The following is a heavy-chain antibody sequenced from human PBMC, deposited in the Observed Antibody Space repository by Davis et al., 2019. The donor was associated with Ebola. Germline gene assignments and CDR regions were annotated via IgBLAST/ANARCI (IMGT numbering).Heavy chain of an antibody. CDR2: IYYSGST. J-gene: IGHJ4*02. CDR1: GGSISSYY. D-gene: IGHD3-10*02. Sequence: GSLRLSCTVSGGSISSYYWSWIRQPPGKGLEWIGYIYYSGSTNYNPSLKSRVTISVDTSKNQFSLKLSSVTAADTAVYYCASMLGLEYYFDYWGQGTLVTVSS. V-gene: IGHV4-59*01. CDR3: ASMLGLEYYFDY.